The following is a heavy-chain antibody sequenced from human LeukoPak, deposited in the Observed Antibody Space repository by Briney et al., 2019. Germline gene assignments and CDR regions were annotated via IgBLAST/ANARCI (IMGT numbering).Heavy chain of an antibody. Sequence: GGSLRLSCAASGFTFSSYGMHWVRQAPGKGLEWVAVIWYDGSNKYYADSVKGRFTISRVNSKNTLYLQMNSLRAKDTAVYYCAKDSRVYYDILTGYYGLDYWGQGTLVTVSS. CDR1: GFTFSSYG. V-gene: IGHV3-33*06. D-gene: IGHD3-9*01. CDR2: IWYDGSNK. CDR3: AKDSRVYYDILTGYYGLDY. J-gene: IGHJ4*02.